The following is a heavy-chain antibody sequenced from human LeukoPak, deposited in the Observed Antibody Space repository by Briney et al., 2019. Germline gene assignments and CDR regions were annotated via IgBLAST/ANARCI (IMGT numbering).Heavy chain of an antibody. CDR2: ITGYGAT. V-gene: IGHV3-23*01. CDR3: AKGAAAGKVDWFDP. J-gene: IGHJ5*02. D-gene: IGHD6-13*01. CDR1: GFTFSNFA. Sequence: GGSLRLSCAASGFTFSNFAMMWVRQAPGTGLQWVSTITGYGATFYADSVRGRFTIFRDTSMNTLFLQMNSLGAEDTAVYYCAKGAAAGKVDWFDPRGQGTLVTVSS.